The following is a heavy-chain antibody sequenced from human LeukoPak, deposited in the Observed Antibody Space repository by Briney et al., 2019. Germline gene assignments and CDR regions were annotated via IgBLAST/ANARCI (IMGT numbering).Heavy chain of an antibody. J-gene: IGHJ6*03. CDR2: MYHSGST. D-gene: IGHD3-10*01. Sequence: SETLSLTCTVSGYSINSAYYWGWIRQPPGKGLEWIGSMYHSGSTYYNPSLKSRVTISVDTSKNQFSLRLSPVTAADTAVYFCAREPMVRGVIKGGRKAYYMDVWGKGTTVTVSS. CDR1: GYSINSAYY. CDR3: AREPMVRGVIKGGRKAYYMDV. V-gene: IGHV4-38-2*02.